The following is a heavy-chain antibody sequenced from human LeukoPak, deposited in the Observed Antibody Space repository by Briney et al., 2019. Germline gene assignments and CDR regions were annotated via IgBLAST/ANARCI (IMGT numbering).Heavy chain of an antibody. CDR2: IDHSGST. CDR3: ARHIKYYDILTGYYTPLAFDY. D-gene: IGHD3-9*01. J-gene: IGHJ4*02. CDR1: GGSFSGYY. Sequence: SETLSLTCAVYGGSFSGYYWSWIRQPPGKGLEWIGEIDHSGSTNYNPSPKSRVTISVDTSKNQFSLKLSSVTAADTAVYYCARHIKYYDILTGYYTPLAFDYWGQGTLVTVSS. V-gene: IGHV4-34*01.